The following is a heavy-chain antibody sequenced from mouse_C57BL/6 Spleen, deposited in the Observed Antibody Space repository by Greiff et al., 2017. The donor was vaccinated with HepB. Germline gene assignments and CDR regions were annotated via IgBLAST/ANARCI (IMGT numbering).Heavy chain of an antibody. J-gene: IGHJ3*01. Sequence: EVMLVESGGGLVQPGGSLKLSCAASGFTFSDYGMAWVRQAPRKGPEWVAFISNLAYSIYYADTVTGRFTISRENAKNTLYLEMSSLRSEDTAMYYCARPQYYGSSTGFAYWGQGTLVTVSA. CDR3: ARPQYYGSSTGFAY. D-gene: IGHD1-1*01. V-gene: IGHV5-15*01. CDR2: ISNLAYSI. CDR1: GFTFSDYG.